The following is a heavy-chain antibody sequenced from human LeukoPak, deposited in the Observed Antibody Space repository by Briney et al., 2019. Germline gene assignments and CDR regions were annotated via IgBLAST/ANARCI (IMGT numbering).Heavy chain of an antibody. CDR3: ARNSNGGTYFDH. CDR2: ISSSGRII. CDR1: GFTFSDQY. J-gene: IGHJ4*02. D-gene: IGHD4-23*01. V-gene: IGHV3-11*01. Sequence: GGSLRLSCAASGFTFSDQYMTWIRQAPGKGLEWVSYISSSGRIIDYADSVKGRFTISRDNAKSSLYLRMNSLRAEDTAVYYCARNSNGGTYFDHWGQGTLVTVSS.